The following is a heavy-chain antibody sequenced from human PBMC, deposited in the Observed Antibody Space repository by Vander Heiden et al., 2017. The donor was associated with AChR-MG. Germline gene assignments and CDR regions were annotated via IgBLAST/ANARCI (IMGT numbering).Heavy chain of an antibody. D-gene: IGHD6-13*01. CDR2: ISYDGSNK. Sequence: QVQLVESGGGVVQPGRSLRISCAASGFPFSSYGMHWVRQAPGKGLEWVAVISYDGSNKYYADSVKCRFTISRDNSKNTLYLQMNSLRAEDTAVYYCAKEAGYSSSWRGVFDYWGQGTLVTVSS. CDR3: AKEAGYSSSWRGVFDY. CDR1: GFPFSSYG. V-gene: IGHV3-30*18. J-gene: IGHJ4*02.